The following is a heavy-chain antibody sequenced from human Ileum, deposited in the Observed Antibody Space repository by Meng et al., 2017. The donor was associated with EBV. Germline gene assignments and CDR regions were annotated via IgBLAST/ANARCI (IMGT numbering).Heavy chain of an antibody. D-gene: IGHD3-22*01. CDR3: ARNVPGTSAYYD. J-gene: IGHJ4*02. CDR1: GYSIRITNW. V-gene: IGHV4-28*01. CDR2: IYYSGST. Sequence: VQVQGSGPGLVKPSDTISLSCAVSGYSIRITNWWGWIRQPPGKGLEWIGYIYYSGSTSYNPSLKSRVTMSVDTSKNQFSLNLNSVTAVDTAVYYCARNVPGTSAYYDWGQGTLVTVSS.